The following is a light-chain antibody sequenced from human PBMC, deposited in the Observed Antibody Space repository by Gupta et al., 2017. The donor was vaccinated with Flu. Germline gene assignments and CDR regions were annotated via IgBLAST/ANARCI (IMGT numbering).Light chain of an antibody. CDR3: QQSYIIPWT. CDR1: QSISGY. V-gene: IGKV1-39*01. Sequence: DIQMTQSPSSLSASVGDRVTITCRASQSISGYLNWYQEKPGKAPELLIYGASSLKSGVPSRFSGSPSGTSGTDFILTISSLQPEDFATYYCQQSYIIPWTFGGGTKVEIK. J-gene: IGKJ4*01. CDR2: GAS.